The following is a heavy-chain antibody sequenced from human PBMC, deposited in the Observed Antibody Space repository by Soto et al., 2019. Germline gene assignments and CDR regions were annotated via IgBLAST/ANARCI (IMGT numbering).Heavy chain of an antibody. D-gene: IGHD4-17*01. V-gene: IGHV3-23*01. J-gene: IGHJ5*01. CDR2: ISGSGGST. CDR1: GFAFSSYA. CDR3: AKPSVPRPRNTVTFDF. Sequence: EVQLLESGGGLVQPGGSLRLSCAASGFAFSSYAMSWVRQAPEKGLEWVSAISGSGGSTYYADSVKGRFTISRDNSTNTMDLQMNILRAEDTAVYYCAKPSVPRPRNTVTFDFLGKGPLVTVS.